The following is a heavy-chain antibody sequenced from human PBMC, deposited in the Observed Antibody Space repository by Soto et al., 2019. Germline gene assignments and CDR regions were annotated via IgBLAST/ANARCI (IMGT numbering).Heavy chain of an antibody. V-gene: IGHV4-34*01. CDR2: SNHVGNT. CDR1: GGSFSGYY. D-gene: IGHD2-2*01. J-gene: IGHJ4*02. Sequence: QVQLQQWGAGLLKPSETLSLTCAVYGGSFSGYYWSWIRQPPGKGLEWIGESNHVGNTNYNPSLKGRGTMPADRAETQFSLRLTSVTAADTAVYYCARVLIAGGTTDWGQGSLVIVSS. CDR3: ARVLIAGGTTD.